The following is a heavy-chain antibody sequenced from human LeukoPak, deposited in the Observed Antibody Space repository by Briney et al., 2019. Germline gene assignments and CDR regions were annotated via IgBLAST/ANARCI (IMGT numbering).Heavy chain of an antibody. Sequence: PGGSLRLSCAASGFTFSSYSMNWVRQAPGKGLEWVSSISSSSSYIYYADPVKGRFTISRDNAKNSLYLQMNSLRAEDTAVYYCARDGGNWNFDYWGQGTLVTVSS. J-gene: IGHJ4*02. CDR3: ARDGGNWNFDY. V-gene: IGHV3-21*01. CDR2: ISSSSSYI. D-gene: IGHD4-23*01. CDR1: GFTFSSYS.